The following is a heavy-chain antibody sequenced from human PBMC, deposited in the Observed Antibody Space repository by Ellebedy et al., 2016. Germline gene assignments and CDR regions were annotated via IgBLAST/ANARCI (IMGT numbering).Heavy chain of an antibody. CDR2: VYHSGST. CDR1: GGSLINGAAY. V-gene: IGHV4-61*03. CDR3: ARGLYFDSSGYYYWFDP. Sequence: SETLSLTXTASGGSLINGAAYWTWIRQPPGRGLASIGYVYHSGSTNLHPSLKSRVTMSVDTSKNHFSLKLNSVNAADTAVYYCARGLYFDSSGYYYWFDPWGQGTLVTVSS. J-gene: IGHJ5*01. D-gene: IGHD3-22*01.